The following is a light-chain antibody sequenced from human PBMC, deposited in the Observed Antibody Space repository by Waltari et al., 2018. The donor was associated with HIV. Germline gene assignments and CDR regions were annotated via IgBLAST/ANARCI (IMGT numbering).Light chain of an antibody. CDR1: HDISNY. CDR3: QQYKGYPLT. J-gene: IGKJ5*01. CDR2: AAS. Sequence: DIQMTQSPSSLSASVGDRVTITCRASHDISNYLAWFQQKPGEAPKSLIYAASTLQSVVPSKFRGSGSETYFTLTINSLQSEDSATYYCQQYKGYPLTFGQGTRLEIK. V-gene: IGKV1-16*02.